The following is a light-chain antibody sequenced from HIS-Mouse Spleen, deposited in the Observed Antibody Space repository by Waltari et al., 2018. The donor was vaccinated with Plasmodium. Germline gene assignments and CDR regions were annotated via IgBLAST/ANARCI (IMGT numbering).Light chain of an antibody. CDR1: SSDVGGYNY. V-gene: IGLV2-11*01. J-gene: IGLJ2*01. CDR3: CSYAGSYTLV. Sequence: QSALTQPRSVSGSPGQSVTISCTGTSSDVGGYNYVSWYQQNPGKAPKLMIYDVSKRPSGVPDRCSGSRSGNTASLTISGLQAEDEADYYCCSYAGSYTLVFGGGTKLTVL. CDR2: DVS.